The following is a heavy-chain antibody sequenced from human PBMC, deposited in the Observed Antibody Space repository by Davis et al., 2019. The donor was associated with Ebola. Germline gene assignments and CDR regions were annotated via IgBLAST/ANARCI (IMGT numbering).Heavy chain of an antibody. CDR1: DFIVSDKY. J-gene: IGHJ6*02. V-gene: IGHV3-66*02. CDR3: ARATGMDV. Sequence: GESLKISCAASDFIVSDKYMSWVRQAPGKGPEWVSVIYRDERTYYANSVRGRFTISRDNSKNTLYLQMNSLRAEDTAVYYCARATGMDVWGQGTTVTVSS. CDR2: IYRDERT.